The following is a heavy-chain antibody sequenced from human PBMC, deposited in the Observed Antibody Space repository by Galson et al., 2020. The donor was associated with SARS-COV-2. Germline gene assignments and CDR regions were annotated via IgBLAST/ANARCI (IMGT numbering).Heavy chain of an antibody. CDR2: ISSSGSTI. Sequence: GGSLRLSCAASGFTFSDYYMSWIRQAPGKGLEWVSYISSSGSTIYYADSVKGRFTISRDNAKNSLYLQMNSLRAEDTAVYYCARGAYCGGDCYSGAGFDYWGQGTLVTVSS. CDR3: ARGAYCGGDCYSGAGFDY. CDR1: GFTFSDYY. J-gene: IGHJ4*02. D-gene: IGHD2-21*02. V-gene: IGHV3-11*01.